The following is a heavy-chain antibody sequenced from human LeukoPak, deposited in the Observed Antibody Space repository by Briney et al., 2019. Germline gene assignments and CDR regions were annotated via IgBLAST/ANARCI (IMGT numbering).Heavy chain of an antibody. J-gene: IGHJ6*04. CDR2: IYYSGST. CDR1: GGSISSGDYY. D-gene: IGHD2-15*01. Sequence: SETLSLTCTVSGGSISSGDYYWSWIRQPPGKGLEWIGYIYYSGSTYYNPSLKSRVTISVDTSKYQFSLRLSSVTAADTAVYYCARGYCSGGSCYSEHYYYGMDVWGKGTTVTVSS. V-gene: IGHV4-30-4*01. CDR3: ARGYCSGGSCYSEHYYYGMDV.